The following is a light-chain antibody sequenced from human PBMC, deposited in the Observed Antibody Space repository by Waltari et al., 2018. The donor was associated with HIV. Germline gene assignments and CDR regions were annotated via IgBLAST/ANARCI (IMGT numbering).Light chain of an antibody. CDR3: QKYNSAPLT. CDR1: QGIGNY. J-gene: IGKJ4*01. V-gene: IGKV1-27*01. CDR2: AAS. Sequence: DIQMTQSPSSLSASLGDRVTVTCRASQGIGNYLAWYHQRPGKVPELLIFAASTLQSGVPSRFSGSGSGTDFTLTINSLQPEDVGTDYCQKYNSAPLTIGGGTKVEIK.